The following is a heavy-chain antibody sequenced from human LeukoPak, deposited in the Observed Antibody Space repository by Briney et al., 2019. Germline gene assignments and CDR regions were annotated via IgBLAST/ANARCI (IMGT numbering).Heavy chain of an antibody. J-gene: IGHJ4*02. CDR3: ARAFCVSPSRCYRYSY. CDR2: IYSSGNP. D-gene: IGHD3-16*02. CDR1: GASISGST. V-gene: IGHV4-4*09. Sequence: SETLSLTCSVSGASISGSTWSWIRQSPGGGLDWIGYIYSSGNPNYNPSLKSRATITGDTSKNQVYLNLKSVTAADTAVYYCARAFCVSPSRCYRYSYWGQGTLVTVSS.